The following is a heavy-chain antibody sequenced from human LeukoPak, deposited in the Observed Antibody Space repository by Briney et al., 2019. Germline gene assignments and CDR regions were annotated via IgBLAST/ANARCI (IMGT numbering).Heavy chain of an antibody. D-gene: IGHD6-19*01. CDR2: IYYSGST. CDR1: GGSISSSSYY. CDR3: ARKLAVAGINWFDP. J-gene: IGHJ5*02. V-gene: IGHV4-39*07. Sequence: PSETLSLTCTVSGGSISSSSYYWGGIRQPPGKGLERIGSIYYSGSTYYNPSLKSRVTISVDTSKNQFSLKLSSVTAANTAVYYCARKLAVAGINWFDPWGQGTLVTVSS.